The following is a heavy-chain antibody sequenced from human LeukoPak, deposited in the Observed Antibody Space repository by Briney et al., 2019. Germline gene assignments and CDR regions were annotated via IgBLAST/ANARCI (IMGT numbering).Heavy chain of an antibody. D-gene: IGHD7-27*01. CDR3: ARQNWGVDY. CDR1: GYSFSSYW. V-gene: IGHV5-51*01. J-gene: IGHJ4*02. Sequence: PGESLKISCKGSGYSFSSYWIAWVRQMSGKGLERMGIIYPGDSATKYSPSFQGHVTVSADKSISTAYLQWSSLKASDTAMYYCARQNWGVDYWGQGTLVTVSS. CDR2: IYPGDSAT.